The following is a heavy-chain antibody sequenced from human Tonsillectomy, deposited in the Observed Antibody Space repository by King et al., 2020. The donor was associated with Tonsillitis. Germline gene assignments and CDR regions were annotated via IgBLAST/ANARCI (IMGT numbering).Heavy chain of an antibody. V-gene: IGHV3-30*01. Sequence: QLVQSGGGVVQPGRSLRLSCAASGFTFSSYAMNWVRQAPGKGLEWVAVISYDGSNKYYADSVKGRFTISRDNSKNTLYLQMNSLRAEDTAVYYCARARLPGAVNAFDIWGPGTMVTVSS. CDR2: ISYDGSNK. CDR1: GFTFSSYA. D-gene: IGHD7-27*01. CDR3: ARARLPGAVNAFDI. J-gene: IGHJ3*02.